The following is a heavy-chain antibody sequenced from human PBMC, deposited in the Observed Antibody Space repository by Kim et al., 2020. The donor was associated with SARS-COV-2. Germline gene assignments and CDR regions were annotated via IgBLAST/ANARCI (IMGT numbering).Heavy chain of an antibody. CDR2: ISSNGGST. D-gene: IGHD2-2*01. Sequence: GGSLRLSCSASGFTFSSYAMHWVRQAPGKGLEYVSAISSNGGSTYYADSVKGRFTISRDNSKNTLYLQMSSLRAEDTAVYYCVKFLPAVGYYYYGMDVWGQGATVTVSS. CDR1: GFTFSSYA. CDR3: VKFLPAVGYYYYGMDV. J-gene: IGHJ6*02. V-gene: IGHV3-64D*06.